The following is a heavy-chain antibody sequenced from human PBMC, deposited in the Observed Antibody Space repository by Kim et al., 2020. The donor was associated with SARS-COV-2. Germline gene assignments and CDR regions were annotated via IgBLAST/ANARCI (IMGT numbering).Heavy chain of an antibody. Sequence: ASVKVSCMASGYFFNTYDINWVRQAPGQGLEWLGWVTPSTGNTGYAQKFQGRVTVTRDTSIRTAYMELSNLRSEDTAVYYCARTTNGWPNLFDSWGQGTLVTVSS. D-gene: IGHD6-19*01. V-gene: IGHV1-8*01. J-gene: IGHJ5*01. CDR2: VTPSTGNT. CDR3: ARTTNGWPNLFDS. CDR1: GYFFNTYD.